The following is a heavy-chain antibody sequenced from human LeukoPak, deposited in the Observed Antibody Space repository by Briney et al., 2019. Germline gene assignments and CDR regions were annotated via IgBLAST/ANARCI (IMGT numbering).Heavy chain of an antibody. D-gene: IGHD6-13*01. CDR1: GYTFTSYY. J-gene: IGHJ4*02. CDR2: INPSGGST. V-gene: IGHV1-46*01. CDR3: ALEGKRPYSSPPLY. Sequence: GASVKVSCTASGYTFTSYYMHWVRQAPGQGLEWMGIINPSGGSTSYAQKFQGRVTMTRDTSTSTVYMELGSLRSEDTAVYYCALEGKRPYSSPPLYWGQGTLVTVSS.